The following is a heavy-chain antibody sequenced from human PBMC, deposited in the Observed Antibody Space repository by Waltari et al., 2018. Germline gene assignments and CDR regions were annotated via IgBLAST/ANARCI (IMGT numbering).Heavy chain of an antibody. CDR3: ARDQGGGVISRDNLDV. J-gene: IGHJ6*02. V-gene: IGHV3-33*01. D-gene: IGHD3-10*01. CDR2: IYHDGCNR. CDR1: GFIFSRFG. Sequence: QVQLVQSGGGLVEPGGSLRLSCVGSGFIFSRFGMPRVRVVSGKGLEWLALIYHDGCNRDYSDSVTGRFTIYRDNSKNTVYLQMNNLAVEATALYYCARDQGGGVISRDNLDVWGQGTTVTVSS.